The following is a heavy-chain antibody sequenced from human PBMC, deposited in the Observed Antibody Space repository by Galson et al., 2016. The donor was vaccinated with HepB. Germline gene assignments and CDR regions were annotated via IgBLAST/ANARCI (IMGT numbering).Heavy chain of an antibody. CDR3: ARDGRTRPDYYYYGMDV. V-gene: IGHV1-69*06. J-gene: IGHJ6*02. CDR1: GGTFSSYA. Sequence: SVKVSCKASGGTFSSYAISWARQAPGQGLEWMGGIIPIFGTANYAQKFQGRVTITADKSTSTAYMELSSLRSEDTAVYYCARDGRTRPDYYYYGMDVWGQGTTVTVSS. CDR2: IIPIFGTA. D-gene: IGHD6-6*01.